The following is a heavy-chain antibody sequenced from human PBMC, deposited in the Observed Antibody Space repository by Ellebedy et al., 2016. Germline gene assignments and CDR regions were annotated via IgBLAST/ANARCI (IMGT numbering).Heavy chain of an antibody. J-gene: IGHJ4*02. Sequence: ASVKVSCXTSGYTFTGYGISWVRQAPGQGLEWMGWIATDSHNAEYPQKFQGRVTLTTDTSTRTAYMELRRLRSDDTAIYYCARRGVTDYGDYWGQGTLVTVSS. CDR2: IATDSHNA. CDR3: ARRGVTDYGDY. V-gene: IGHV1-18*04. D-gene: IGHD2-21*02. CDR1: GYTFTGYG.